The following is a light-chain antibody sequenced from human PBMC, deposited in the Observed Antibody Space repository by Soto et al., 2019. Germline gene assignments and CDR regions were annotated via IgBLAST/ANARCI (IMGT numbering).Light chain of an antibody. CDR1: QDINNY. CDR3: QHSENLLLYT. V-gene: IGKV1-33*01. J-gene: IGKJ2*01. CDR2: DAS. Sequence: DVQMTQSPSSLSASVGDRVTITCQASQDINNYLNWFQHKPGTAPNLLIYDASYLETGVPSRFSGSGSGTNFTFTISSLQPEDVATYYCQHSENLLLYTFGQGTKLEIK.